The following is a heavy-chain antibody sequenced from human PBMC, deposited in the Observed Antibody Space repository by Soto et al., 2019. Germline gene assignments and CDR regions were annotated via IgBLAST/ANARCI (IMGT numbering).Heavy chain of an antibody. V-gene: IGHV1-18*01. CDR3: ASRLTSRTYYYDSSGYYPFDY. CDR1: GYTFTSYG. Sequence: ASVKVSCKASGYTFTSYGISWVRQAPGQGLEWMGWISAYNGNTNYAQKLQGRVTMTTDTSTSTAYMELRSLRSDDTAVYYCASRLTSRTYYYDSSGYYPFDYWG. D-gene: IGHD3-22*01. CDR2: ISAYNGNT. J-gene: IGHJ4*01.